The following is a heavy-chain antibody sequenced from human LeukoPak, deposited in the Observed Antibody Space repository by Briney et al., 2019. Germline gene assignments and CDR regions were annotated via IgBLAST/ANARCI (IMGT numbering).Heavy chain of an antibody. D-gene: IGHD3-3*01. V-gene: IGHV1-18*04. CDR3: LRDRGILSSYYDWAPDY. CDR1: GYSFSQYG. J-gene: IGHJ4*02. Sequence: ALVKVSCKASGYSFSQYGISWVRHAPGQGLEWMGWISPFNGYTNYLQKIEGRVTLTTDTFTSTVYMEMRSLRSDDTAVYYCLRDRGILSSYYDWAPDYWGQGTPVTVYS. CDR2: ISPFNGYT.